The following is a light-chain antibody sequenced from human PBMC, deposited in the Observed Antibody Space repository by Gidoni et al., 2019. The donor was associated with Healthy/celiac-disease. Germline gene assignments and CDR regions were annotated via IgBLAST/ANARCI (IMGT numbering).Light chain of an antibody. CDR3: QQYNSYPYT. J-gene: IGKJ2*01. V-gene: IGKV1-5*03. CDR2: KAS. CDR1: QSISSW. Sequence: DIQMSQSPSTLSASVGDRVTITCRASQSISSWLAWYQQKPGKAPKLLIYKASSLESGVPSRFSGSGSGTEFTLTISSLQPDDFATYYCQQYNSYPYTFGQGTKLEIK.